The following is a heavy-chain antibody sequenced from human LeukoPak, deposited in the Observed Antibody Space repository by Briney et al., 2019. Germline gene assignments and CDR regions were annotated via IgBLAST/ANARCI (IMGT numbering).Heavy chain of an antibody. CDR3: ARDRDCSRTSCFNAFDV. V-gene: IGHV3-30*03. CDR2: ISHDGNDQ. CDR1: GFTFRNYW. J-gene: IGHJ3*01. D-gene: IGHD2-2*01. Sequence: GGSLRLSCAAAGFTFRNYWMGWVRQAPGKGLEGVAFISHDGNDQYSADSVKGRFTISRDNSKNALYLQMNSLRLEDTAVYYCARDRDCSRTSCFNAFDVWGQGTMAIVSS.